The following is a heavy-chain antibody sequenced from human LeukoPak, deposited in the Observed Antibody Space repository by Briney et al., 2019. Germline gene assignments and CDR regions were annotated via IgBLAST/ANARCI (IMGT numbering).Heavy chain of an antibody. Sequence: GGSLRLSCAASGFTFSSYAMSWVRQAPGKGLEWVSAISGSGGSTYYADSVKGRFTISRDNSKNTLYLQMNSLRAEDTAVYYCAKVGPDYVWGSYRPTFDYWGQGTLVIVS. D-gene: IGHD3-16*02. V-gene: IGHV3-23*01. CDR3: AKVGPDYVWGSYRPTFDY. CDR1: GFTFSSYA. J-gene: IGHJ4*02. CDR2: ISGSGGST.